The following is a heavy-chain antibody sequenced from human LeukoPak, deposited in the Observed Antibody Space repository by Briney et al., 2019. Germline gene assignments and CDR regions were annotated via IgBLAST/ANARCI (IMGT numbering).Heavy chain of an antibody. CDR1: GYTFTGYY. D-gene: IGHD4-17*01. CDR2: INPNSGGT. Sequence: ASVKVSCKASGYTFTGYYMHWVRQAPGQGLEWMGRINPNSGGTNYAQKFQGRVTMTRYTSISTAYMELSRLGSDDTAVYYCARVGVRYGDFPNWGQGTLVTVSS. CDR3: ARVGVRYGDFPN. J-gene: IGHJ1*01. V-gene: IGHV1-2*06.